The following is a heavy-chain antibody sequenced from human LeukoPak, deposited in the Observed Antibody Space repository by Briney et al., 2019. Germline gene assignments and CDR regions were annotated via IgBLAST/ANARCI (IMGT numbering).Heavy chain of an antibody. Sequence: GGSLRLSCAASGFTFSSYAMSWVRQAPGKGLEWVSATSGSGGSTYYADSVKGRFTISRDNSKNTLYLQMNSLRAEDTAVYYCAKDKYSSGWYESPFDYWGQGTLVTVSS. J-gene: IGHJ4*02. D-gene: IGHD6-19*01. CDR3: AKDKYSSGWYESPFDY. CDR2: TSGSGGST. CDR1: GFTFSSYA. V-gene: IGHV3-23*01.